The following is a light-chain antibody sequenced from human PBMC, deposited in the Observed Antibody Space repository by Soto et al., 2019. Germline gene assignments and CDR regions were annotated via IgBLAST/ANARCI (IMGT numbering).Light chain of an antibody. J-gene: IGKJ1*01. CDR1: QYINTR. Sequence: EIVLTQSPATLSSFPGDRVTPSCRASQYINTRLAWYQHRPGQAPRLLIYQTSLRAAGIPARFSASGSGTDFTLTISDVQPEDFALYYCHQRQSWPRTFGQGTKVDI. CDR3: HQRQSWPRT. V-gene: IGKV3-11*01. CDR2: QTS.